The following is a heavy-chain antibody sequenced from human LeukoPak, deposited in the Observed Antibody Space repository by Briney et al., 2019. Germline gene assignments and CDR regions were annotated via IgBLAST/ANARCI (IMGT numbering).Heavy chain of an antibody. D-gene: IGHD2-15*01. CDR3: ARDRMGKDKGKDYYYYGMDA. CDR1: GFTVSSNY. J-gene: IGHJ6*02. CDR2: IYSGGSI. V-gene: IGHV3-53*04. Sequence: PGGFLRLSCAASGFTVSSNYMSWVRQAPGKGLEWVSVIYSGGSIYYADSVKGRFTISRHNSKNTLYLQMNSLRAEDTAVYYCARDRMGKDKGKDYYYYGMDAWGQGTTVTVSS.